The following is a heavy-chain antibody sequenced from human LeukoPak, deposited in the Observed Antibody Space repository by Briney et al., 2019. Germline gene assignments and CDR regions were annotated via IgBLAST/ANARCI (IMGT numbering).Heavy chain of an antibody. CDR3: ASYYGYSYGSFDY. J-gene: IGHJ4*02. Sequence: SQTLSLTCTVSGGSISSGDYYWSWIRQPPGKGLEWIGYIYYSGSTYYNPSLKSRVTISVDTSKNRFSLKLSSVTAADTAVYYCASYYGYSYGSFDYWGQETLVTVSS. V-gene: IGHV4-30-4*08. D-gene: IGHD5-18*01. CDR1: GGSISSGDYY. CDR2: IYYSGST.